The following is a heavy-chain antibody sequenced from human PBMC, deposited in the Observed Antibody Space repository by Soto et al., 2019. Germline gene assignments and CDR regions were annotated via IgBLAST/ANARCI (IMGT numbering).Heavy chain of an antibody. J-gene: IGHJ4*02. Sequence: SETLSLTCTVSGGSVSSFFWSWIRQPPGRGLEWIGYLYYGGSTHYSPSLKSRVTISVDTSQNQFSLNLMSVTAADTAIYYCARVSHRRTFSDYWSQGTLVTVSS. CDR1: GGSVSSFF. CDR3: ARVSHRRTFSDY. CDR2: LYYGGST. V-gene: IGHV4-59*02.